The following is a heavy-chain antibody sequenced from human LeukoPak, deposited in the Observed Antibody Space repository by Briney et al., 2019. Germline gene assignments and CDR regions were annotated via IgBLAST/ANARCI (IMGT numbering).Heavy chain of an antibody. Sequence: SGTLSLTCTVSGGSTSSGNYYWGWIRQPPGKGLEWIGGISSSGNTYYNPSLKSRITISIDTSKNHFSLKLSSVSAADTAVYYCARLGAGPTYYDFWSGYSSFYFDYWGQGTLVTVSS. V-gene: IGHV4-39*02. CDR2: ISSSGNT. D-gene: IGHD3-3*01. CDR3: ARLGAGPTYYDFWSGYSSFYFDY. J-gene: IGHJ4*02. CDR1: GGSTSSGNYY.